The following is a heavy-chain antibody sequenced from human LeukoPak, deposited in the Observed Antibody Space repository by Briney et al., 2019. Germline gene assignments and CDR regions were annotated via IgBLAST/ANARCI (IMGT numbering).Heavy chain of an antibody. J-gene: IGHJ4*02. CDR2: ISGSGGST. D-gene: IGHD3-3*01. CDR1: GFTFSNFA. CDR3: AKNGGYDFWSGYPFDY. Sequence: GGSLRLSCAASGFTFSNFAMSWIRQAPGKGLEWVSAISGSGGSTYYADSVKGRFTISRDNSKNTLYLQMNSLRAEDTAVYYCAKNGGYDFWSGYPFDYWGQGTLVTVSS. V-gene: IGHV3-23*01.